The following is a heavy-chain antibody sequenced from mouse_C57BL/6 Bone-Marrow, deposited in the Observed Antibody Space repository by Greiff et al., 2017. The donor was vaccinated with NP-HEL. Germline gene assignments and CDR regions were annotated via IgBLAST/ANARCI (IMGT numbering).Heavy chain of an antibody. CDR3: ANGYGSSPFDY. V-gene: IGHV2-3*01. Sequence: VKLLESGRGLVAPSQCLSITCTVSGFSLTSYGVSWVRQPPGKGLEWLGVIWGDGSTNYHSALIPRLSISKDNSKSQVVLKLNSLQADDTAAYYCANGYGSSPFDYWGQGTTLTVSS. CDR2: IWGDGST. J-gene: IGHJ2*01. CDR1: GFSLTSYG. D-gene: IGHD1-1*01.